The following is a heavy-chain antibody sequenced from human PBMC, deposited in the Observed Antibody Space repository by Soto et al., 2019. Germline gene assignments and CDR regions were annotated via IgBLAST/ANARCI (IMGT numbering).Heavy chain of an antibody. J-gene: IGHJ5*02. Sequence: GASVKVSCKASGGTFSSYAISWVRQAPGQGLEWMGWINPNVGGTNYARKFQGRVTMTRDTSISTVYMKLTRLSPDDTAIYYCARGGREVPRIPYDTWGQGTRVTVSS. CDR3: ARGGREVPRIPYDT. V-gene: IGHV1-2*02. CDR2: INPNVGGT. CDR1: GGTFSSYA. D-gene: IGHD3-16*01.